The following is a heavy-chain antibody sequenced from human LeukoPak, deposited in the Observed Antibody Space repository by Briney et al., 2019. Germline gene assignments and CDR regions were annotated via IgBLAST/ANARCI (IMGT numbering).Heavy chain of an antibody. CDR2: IYYRGTT. Sequence: SETLSLTCTVSGGSVSSGIDYWSWIRLPPGKGLERIGYIYYRGTTNYNPSLKSRATISVDTSKKQFSLKLSFVTAADTAVYYCARGHFDILTGYYIEYWGQGTLVTVSS. CDR1: GGSVSSGIDY. J-gene: IGHJ4*02. V-gene: IGHV4-61*01. CDR3: ARGHFDILTGYYIEY. D-gene: IGHD3-9*01.